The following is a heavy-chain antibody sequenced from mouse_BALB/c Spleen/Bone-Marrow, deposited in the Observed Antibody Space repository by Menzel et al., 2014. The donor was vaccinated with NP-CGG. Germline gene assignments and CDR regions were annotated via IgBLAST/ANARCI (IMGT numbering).Heavy chain of an antibody. J-gene: IGHJ4*01. V-gene: IGHV1-12*01. CDR1: GYTFTSYN. CDR3: ATLYAMDY. Sequence: LQQSGAELVKPGASVKMSCKASGYTFTSYNMHWVKQTPGQGLEWIGAIYPGNGDTSYNQKFKGKATLTADKSSSTAYMQLSSLTSEDSAVYYCATLYAMDYWGQGTPVTVSS. CDR2: IYPGNGDT.